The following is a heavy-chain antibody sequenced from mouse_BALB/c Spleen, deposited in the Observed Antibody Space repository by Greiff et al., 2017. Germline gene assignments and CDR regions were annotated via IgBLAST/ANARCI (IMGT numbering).Heavy chain of an antibody. CDR1: GYAFSSYW. CDR2: IYPGDGDT. Sequence: VQLQESGAELVRPGSSVKISCKASGYAFSSYWMNWVKQRPGQGLEWIGQIYPGDGDTNYNGKFKGKATLTADKSSSTAYMQLSSLTSEDSAVYFCARRITTATSWFAYWGQGTLVTVSA. V-gene: IGHV1-80*01. D-gene: IGHD1-2*01. J-gene: IGHJ3*01. CDR3: ARRITTATSWFAY.